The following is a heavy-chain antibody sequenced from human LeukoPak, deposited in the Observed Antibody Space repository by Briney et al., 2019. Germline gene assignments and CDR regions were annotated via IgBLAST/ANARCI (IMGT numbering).Heavy chain of an antibody. V-gene: IGHV3-23*01. Sequence: GGSLRLSCAASGFTFSSYAMSWVRQAPGKGLEWVSAISGSGGSTYYADSVKGRFTISRDNSKNTVYLQMNSLRAEDTAVYYCAKGPGAVVVPAAMGWDDYWGQGTLVTVSS. CDR2: ISGSGGST. CDR1: GFTFSSYA. J-gene: IGHJ4*02. D-gene: IGHD2-2*01. CDR3: AKGPGAVVVPAAMGWDDY.